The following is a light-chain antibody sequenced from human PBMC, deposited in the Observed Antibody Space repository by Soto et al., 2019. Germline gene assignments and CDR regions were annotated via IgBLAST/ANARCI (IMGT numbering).Light chain of an antibody. CDR1: SNDVGSYNV. Sequence: QSALTQPASVSGSPGQSITISCTGISNDVGSYNVVSWYQQHPGKAPKLLIYEGTQRPSGISFRFSASRSGNTASLTISGLQAEDEADYYCSSYRSGGTFVFGSGTKVTVL. V-gene: IGLV2-14*02. CDR3: SSYRSGGTFV. J-gene: IGLJ1*01. CDR2: EGT.